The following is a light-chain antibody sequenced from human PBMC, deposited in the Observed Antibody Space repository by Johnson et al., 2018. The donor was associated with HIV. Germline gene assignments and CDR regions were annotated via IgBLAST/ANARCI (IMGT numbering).Light chain of an antibody. J-gene: IGLJ1*01. V-gene: IGLV1-51*02. CDR2: EDN. Sequence: QSVLTQPPSVSAAPGQRVTISCSGSSSNIGSNYVSWYQQLPGTAPKLLIYEDNGRPSGTPDRFSGSKSGTSATLGITGLQTGDEADYYCGTWDSSLSSYVFGTGTKVTVL. CDR3: GTWDSSLSSYV. CDR1: SSNIGSNY.